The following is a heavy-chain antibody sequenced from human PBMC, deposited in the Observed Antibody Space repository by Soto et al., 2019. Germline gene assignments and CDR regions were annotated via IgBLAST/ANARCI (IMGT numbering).Heavy chain of an antibody. CDR2: IYPGDFDT. Sequence: GESLKISCKGSGYSFTSYWIGWVRQMPGKGLEWMGIIYPGDFDTRYSPSFEGQVTLSVDKSVNTAYLQWSSLRAADTATYFCARRGTGATTSTKVFDFWGQGSLVTVSS. J-gene: IGHJ4*02. V-gene: IGHV5-51*01. CDR3: ARRGTGATTSTKVFDF. CDR1: GYSFTSYW. D-gene: IGHD2-8*01.